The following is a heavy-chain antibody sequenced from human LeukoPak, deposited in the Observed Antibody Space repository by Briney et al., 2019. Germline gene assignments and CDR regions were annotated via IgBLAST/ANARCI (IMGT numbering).Heavy chain of an antibody. D-gene: IGHD3-10*01. CDR2: LNSGGGST. V-gene: IGHV3-23*01. CDR3: ARGSDTAGSYRPFDY. J-gene: IGHJ4*02. Sequence: GGSLRLSCVASGFILSRSTMSWLRQAPGKGLEWVSALNSGGGSTAAESVKGRFTISRDNSENTLYLQMNSLTDEDTAVYYCARGSDTAGSYRPFDYWGQGTLVTVSS. CDR1: GFILSRST.